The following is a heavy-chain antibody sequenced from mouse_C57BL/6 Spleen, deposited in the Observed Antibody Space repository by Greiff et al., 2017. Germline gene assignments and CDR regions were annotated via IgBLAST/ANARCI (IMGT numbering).Heavy chain of an antibody. CDR2: IDPETGGT. D-gene: IGHD3-2*02. CDR3: TRHLRLPSFSY. Sequence: VQLQQSGAELVRPGASVTLSCKASGYSFTDYEMHWVKQTPVHGLEWIGAIDPETGGTAYNQKFKGKAILTADKSSSTAYMELRSLTSEDSAVYYCTRHLRLPSFSYWGQVTLVTVSA. CDR1: GYSFTDYE. J-gene: IGHJ3*01. V-gene: IGHV1-15*01.